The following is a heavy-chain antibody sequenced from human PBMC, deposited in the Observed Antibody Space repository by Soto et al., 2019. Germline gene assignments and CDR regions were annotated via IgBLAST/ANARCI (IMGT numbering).Heavy chain of an antibody. J-gene: IGHJ5*02. V-gene: IGHV3-74*01. CDR2: INSDASNT. Sequence: EVQLVESGGGLVQPGGSLRLSCAASGFTFSTYWMHWIRQVPGKGLEWVSRINSDASNTYYADSVKGRFTISRDNGKNPLPLEMNSLRAADTAVYYRVRDFHWITTSCYGNWFDPWGQGTLVTVSS. CDR1: GFTFSTYW. CDR3: VRDFHWITTSCYGNWFDP. D-gene: IGHD2-2*01.